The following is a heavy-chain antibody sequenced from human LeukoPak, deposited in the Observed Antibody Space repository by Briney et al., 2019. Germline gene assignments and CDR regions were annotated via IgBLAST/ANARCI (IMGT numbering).Heavy chain of an antibody. CDR3: ASGVLLWFGELSQYYYYYGMDV. CDR1: GYSISSGYY. D-gene: IGHD3-10*01. Sequence: SETLSLTCTVSGYSISSGYYWGWIRQPPGKGLEWIGSIYHSGSTYYNPSLKSRVTTSVDTSKNQFSLKRSSVTAADTAVYYCASGVLLWFGELSQYYYYYGMDVWGQGTTVTVSS. V-gene: IGHV4-38-2*02. J-gene: IGHJ6*02. CDR2: IYHSGST.